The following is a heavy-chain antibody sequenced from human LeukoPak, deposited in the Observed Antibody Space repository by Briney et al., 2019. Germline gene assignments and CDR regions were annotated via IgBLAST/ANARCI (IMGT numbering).Heavy chain of an antibody. CDR3: ASGPGLGYCSSTSCYNYYGMDV. CDR2: IIPIFGTA. D-gene: IGHD2-2*02. Sequence: GSSVKVSRKASGGTFSSYAISWVRQAPGQGLEWMGGIIPIFGTANYAQKFQGRVTITADKSTSTAYMELSSLRSEDTAVYYCASGPGLGYCSSTSCYNYYGMDVWGKGTTVTVSS. CDR1: GGTFSSYA. V-gene: IGHV1-69*06. J-gene: IGHJ6*04.